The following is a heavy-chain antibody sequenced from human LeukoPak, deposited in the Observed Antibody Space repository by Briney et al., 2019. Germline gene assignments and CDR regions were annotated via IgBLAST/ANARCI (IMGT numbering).Heavy chain of an antibody. J-gene: IGHJ4*02. CDR3: ARVGAITDY. CDR2: ISGSGGST. Sequence: PGGSLRLSCTASGFTFSSYAMSWVRQAPGKGLEWVSAISGSGGSTYHADSVKGRFTISRDNSKNTLYLQMNSLRAEDTAVYYCARVGAITDYWGQGTLVAVSS. D-gene: IGHD1-26*01. CDR1: GFTFSSYA. V-gene: IGHV3-23*01.